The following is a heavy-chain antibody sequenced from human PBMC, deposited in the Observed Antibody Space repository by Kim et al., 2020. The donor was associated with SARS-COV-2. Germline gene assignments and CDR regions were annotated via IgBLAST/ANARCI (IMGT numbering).Heavy chain of an antibody. CDR1: GFTFSSYA. Sequence: GGSLRLSCAASGFTFSSYAMHWVRQAPGKGLEWVAVISYDGSNKYYADSVKGRFTISRDNSKNTLYLQMNSLRAEDTAVYYCARGFDSSSGWYYFDYWGQGTLVTVSS. CDR3: ARGFDSSSGWYYFDY. J-gene: IGHJ4*02. V-gene: IGHV3-30*04. CDR2: ISYDGSNK. D-gene: IGHD6-19*01.